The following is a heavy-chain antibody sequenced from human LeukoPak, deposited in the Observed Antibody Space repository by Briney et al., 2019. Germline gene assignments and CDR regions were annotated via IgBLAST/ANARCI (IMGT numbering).Heavy chain of an antibody. CDR1: GYSISSGYY. Sequence: PSETLSLTCAVSGYSISSGYYWGWIRQPPGKGLEWIGSIYHSGSTYYNPSHKSRVTISVDTSKNQFSLKLSSVTAADTAVYYCARDSYYGFDPWGQGTLVTVSS. CDR2: IYHSGST. V-gene: IGHV4-38-2*02. CDR3: ARDSYYGFDP. J-gene: IGHJ5*02. D-gene: IGHD3-10*01.